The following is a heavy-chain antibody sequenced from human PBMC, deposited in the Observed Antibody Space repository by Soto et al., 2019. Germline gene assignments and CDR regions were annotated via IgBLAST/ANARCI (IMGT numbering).Heavy chain of an antibody. D-gene: IGHD3-16*01. CDR2: ISGSGGRS. CDR1: GFTFSNYA. V-gene: IGHV3-23*01. J-gene: IGHJ4*02. Sequence: PGGSLRLSCAASGFTFSNYAMTWVRQGPGKGLEWVSGISGSGGRSYYADSVKGRFTISRDNSKSTLYLQMNSLRAEDTAVYYCAKAYFVWSSEQPYYFDYWGQGTLGTVSS. CDR3: AKAYFVWSSEQPYYFDY.